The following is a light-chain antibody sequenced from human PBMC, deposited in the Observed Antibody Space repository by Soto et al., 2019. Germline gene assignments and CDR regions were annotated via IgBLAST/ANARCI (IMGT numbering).Light chain of an antibody. J-gene: IGLJ2*01. V-gene: IGLV2-8*01. CDR3: SSFAGTTKL. CDR2: EVS. Sequence: QSALTQPPSASRSPGQSVTISCTGTSSDVGGYDFVSWYQQHPGKAPKLIIYEVSQRPSGVPDRFSGSKSGNTASLTVSGLQAEDDADYYCSSFAGTTKLFGGGTKLTVL. CDR1: SSDVGGYDF.